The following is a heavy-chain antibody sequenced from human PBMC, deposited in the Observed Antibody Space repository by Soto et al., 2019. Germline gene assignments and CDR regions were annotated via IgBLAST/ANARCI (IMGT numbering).Heavy chain of an antibody. CDR2: FDPEDGET. V-gene: IGHV1-24*01. CDR3: ATPYNWNAVFDY. D-gene: IGHD1-20*01. CDR1: GYTPTELS. Sequence: GASVKVSCKVSGYTPTELSMHWVRQAPGKGLEWMGGFDPEDGETIYAQKFQGRVTMTEDTSTDTAYMELSSLRSEDTAVYYCATPYNWNAVFDYWGQGTLVTVSS. J-gene: IGHJ4*02.